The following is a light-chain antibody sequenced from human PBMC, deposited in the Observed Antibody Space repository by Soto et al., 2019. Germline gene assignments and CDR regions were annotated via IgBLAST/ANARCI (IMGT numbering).Light chain of an antibody. CDR2: EVS. J-gene: IGLJ1*01. CDR3: ATWDDSLSGYV. V-gene: IGLV2-14*01. Sequence: QSALTQPASVSGSPGQSITISCTGTSSDVGGYNYVSWYQQHPGKAPQLMIYEVSNRPSGVSNRFSGSRSGTSASLAISGLRSEDEADYYCATWDDSLSGYVFGTGTKLTVL. CDR1: SSDVGGYNY.